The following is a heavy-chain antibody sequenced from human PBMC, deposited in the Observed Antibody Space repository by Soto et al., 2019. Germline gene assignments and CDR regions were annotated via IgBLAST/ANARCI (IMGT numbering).Heavy chain of an antibody. CDR2: IGWNGALV. CDR3: ARGGRGNDYYYAMDV. Sequence: EVQLVESGGGLVQPGRSLRLSCAASGFTFDDYAMHWVRQAPGKGLEWVSGIGWNGALVGYADSVKGRFTISRDNAKNSLYLQMDSLRAEDTAVYYCARGGRGNDYYYAMDVWGQGTTVTVSS. J-gene: IGHJ6*02. V-gene: IGHV3-9*01. CDR1: GFTFDDYA.